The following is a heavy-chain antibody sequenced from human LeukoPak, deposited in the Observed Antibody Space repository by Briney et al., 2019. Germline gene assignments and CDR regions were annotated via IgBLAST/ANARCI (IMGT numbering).Heavy chain of an antibody. Sequence: PGRSLRLSCAASGCTFSSYAMSWVPQAPGKGLEWVSAISGSGGSTYYADSVKGRFTISRDNSKNTLYLQMNSLRAEDTAVYYCARNIAARRGFDPWGQGTLVTVSS. J-gene: IGHJ5*02. V-gene: IGHV3-23*01. CDR2: ISGSGGST. D-gene: IGHD6-6*01. CDR3: ARNIAARRGFDP. CDR1: GCTFSSYA.